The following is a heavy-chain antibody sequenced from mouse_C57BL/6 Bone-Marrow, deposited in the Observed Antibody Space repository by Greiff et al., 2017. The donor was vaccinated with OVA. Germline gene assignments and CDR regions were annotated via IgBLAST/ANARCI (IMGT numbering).Heavy chain of an antibody. D-gene: IGHD1-1*01. CDR3: ARNGSSPAWFAY. Sequence: VHVKQSGPELVKPGASVKISCKASGYSFTDYNMNWVKQSNGKSLEWIGVINPNYGTTSYNQKFKGKATLTVDQSSSTAYMQLNSLTSEDSAVYYCARNGSSPAWFAYWGQGTLVTVSA. CDR1: GYSFTDYN. CDR2: INPNYGTT. V-gene: IGHV1-39*01. J-gene: IGHJ3*01.